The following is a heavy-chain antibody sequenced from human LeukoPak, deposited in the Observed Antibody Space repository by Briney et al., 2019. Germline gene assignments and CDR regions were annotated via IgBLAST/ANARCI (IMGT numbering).Heavy chain of an antibody. Sequence: SVTVSCKASGYTFTGYYMHWVRQAPGQGLEWMGGIIPIFGTANYAQKFQGRVTITADKSTSTSYMELSSLRSEDTAVYYCARGSPAGASDYYYYYMDVWGKGTTVTVSS. CDR2: IIPIFGTA. CDR3: ARGSPAGASDYYYYYMDV. D-gene: IGHD2-2*01. CDR1: GYTFTGYY. J-gene: IGHJ6*03. V-gene: IGHV1-69*06.